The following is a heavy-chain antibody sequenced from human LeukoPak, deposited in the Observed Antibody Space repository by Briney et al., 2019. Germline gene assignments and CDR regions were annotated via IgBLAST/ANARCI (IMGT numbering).Heavy chain of an antibody. D-gene: IGHD5-18*01. CDR2: INTNTGNP. J-gene: IGHJ4*02. CDR1: GYTFTIYA. V-gene: IGHV7-4-1*02. Sequence: AASVKVSCKASGYTFTIYAMNWVRQAPGQGPEWMGWINTNTGNPTYAQGFTGRFVFSLDTSVSTAYLQISSLKAEDTAVYYCARVPIQLWWIFDYWGQGTLVTVSS. CDR3: ARVPIQLWWIFDY.